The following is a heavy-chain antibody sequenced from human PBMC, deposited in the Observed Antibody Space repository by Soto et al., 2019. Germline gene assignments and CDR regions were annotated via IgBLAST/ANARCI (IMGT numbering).Heavy chain of an antibody. J-gene: IGHJ6*02. Sequence: PSETLSLTCAVYGGSFSGYYWSRIRQPPGKGLEWIGEINHSGSTNYNPSLKSRVTISVDTSKNQFSLKLSSVTAADTAVYYCARGGYSGSYYPYYYYGMDVWGQGTTVTVSS. CDR2: INHSGST. CDR3: ARGGYSGSYYPYYYYGMDV. V-gene: IGHV4-34*01. CDR1: GGSFSGYY. D-gene: IGHD1-26*01.